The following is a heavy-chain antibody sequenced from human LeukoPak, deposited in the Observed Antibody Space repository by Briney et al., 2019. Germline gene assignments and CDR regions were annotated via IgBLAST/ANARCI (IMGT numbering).Heavy chain of an antibody. V-gene: IGHV3-23*01. CDR2: ISNSDGTT. D-gene: IGHD1-14*01. Sequence: GGSLRLSCAASGFTFSSYSMNWVRQAPGKGLEWVSTISNSDGTTYYADSVKGRFTISRDDSENTLSLQMNSLRADDTAVYYCAKATGYLLWGQGTLVTVSS. CDR3: AKATGYLL. J-gene: IGHJ4*02. CDR1: GFTFSSYS.